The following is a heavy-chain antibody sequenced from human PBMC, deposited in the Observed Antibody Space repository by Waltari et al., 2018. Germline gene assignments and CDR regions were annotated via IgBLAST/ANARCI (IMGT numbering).Heavy chain of an antibody. CDR3: ARHLYSIDYLELAK. V-gene: IGHV3-23*01. J-gene: IGHJ4*02. CDR1: AFNFFSYA. Sequence: EEHLLESGGGLSQPGWSLRLSCAASAFNFFSYAMSWVRQAPGKGLEWVSGISDSGVITKYADSVKGRFTVSRDNSKNTVFLHLNSLRAEDTAIYYCARHLYSIDYLELAKWGQGTLVTVSS. D-gene: IGHD3-22*01. CDR2: ISDSGVIT.